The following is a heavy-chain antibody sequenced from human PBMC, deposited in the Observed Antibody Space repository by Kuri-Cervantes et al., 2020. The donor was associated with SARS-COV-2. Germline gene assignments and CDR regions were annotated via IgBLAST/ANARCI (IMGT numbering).Heavy chain of an antibody. V-gene: IGHV5-51*01. CDR3: ARLPPKKSLVISPLDDAFDI. CDR2: IYPSDSDT. J-gene: IGHJ3*02. Sequence: GESLKISCEAAGYSFPVYWIGWVRQMPGKGLEWMGIIYPSDSDTRYNPSFEGQVTISADKSIGTAYLQWGSLKASDTAMYYCARLPPKKSLVISPLDDAFDIWGQGTMVTVSS. CDR1: GYSFPVYW.